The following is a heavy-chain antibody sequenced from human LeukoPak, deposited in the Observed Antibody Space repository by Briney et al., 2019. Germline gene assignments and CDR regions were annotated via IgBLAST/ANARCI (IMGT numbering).Heavy chain of an antibody. CDR2: IYTSGST. J-gene: IGHJ4*02. D-gene: IGHD6-13*01. CDR3: AREGIAAAGTGFDY. Sequence: PSETLSLTCTVSGGSISSGSYYWSWIRQPAGKGLEWIGRIYTSGSTNYNPSLKSRVTISVDTSKNQFSLKLSSVTAADTAVYYCAREGIAAAGTGFDYWGQGTLVTVSS. V-gene: IGHV4-61*02. CDR1: GGSISSGSYY.